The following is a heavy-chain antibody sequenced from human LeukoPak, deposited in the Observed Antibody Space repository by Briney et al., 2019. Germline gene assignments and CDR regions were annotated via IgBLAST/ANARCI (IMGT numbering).Heavy chain of an antibody. V-gene: IGHV4-39*01. J-gene: IGHJ5*02. Sequence: SETLSLTCTVSGGSIDTTTYYWAWIRQPPGKGLEWIGSIFYNGKTYYNPSLDTRLTMSVDASERHFSMHLSSVTAADTAVYFCARQDARLNWFDPWGQGTLVTVSS. CDR1: GGSIDTTTYY. CDR2: IFYNGKT. CDR3: ARQDARLNWFDP.